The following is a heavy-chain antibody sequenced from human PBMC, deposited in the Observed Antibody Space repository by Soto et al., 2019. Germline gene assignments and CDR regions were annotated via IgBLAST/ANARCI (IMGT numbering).Heavy chain of an antibody. Sequence: GASVKVSCKASGYTFTTYAMHWVRQAPGHRLEWMGWINAGNGDTKFSQKFQGRVTITRDTSASTAYMELSSLRSEDTAVYYCARYSSGWYPRPYWGQGTLVTVSS. V-gene: IGHV1-3*01. CDR1: GYTFTTYA. CDR3: ARYSSGWYPRPY. J-gene: IGHJ4*02. CDR2: INAGNGDT. D-gene: IGHD6-19*01.